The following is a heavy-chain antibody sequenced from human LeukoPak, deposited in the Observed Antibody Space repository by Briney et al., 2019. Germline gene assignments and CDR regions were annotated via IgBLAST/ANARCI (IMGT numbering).Heavy chain of an antibody. CDR2: ISYDGSNK. Sequence: GGSLRLSCAASGFTFSSYAMHWVRQAPGNGLEWVAVISYDGSNKYYADSVKGRFTISRDNTKNSLYLQMNSLRAEDTAVYYCARDTLSGVIIGPRMDVWGQGTTVTVSS. J-gene: IGHJ6*02. CDR1: GFTFSSYA. V-gene: IGHV3-30-3*01. D-gene: IGHD3-3*01. CDR3: ARDTLSGVIIGPRMDV.